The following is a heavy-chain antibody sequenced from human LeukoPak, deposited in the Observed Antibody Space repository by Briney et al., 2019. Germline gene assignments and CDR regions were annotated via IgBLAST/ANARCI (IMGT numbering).Heavy chain of an antibody. Sequence: SETLSLTCTVSRGSISSYYWSWIRQPPGKGLEWIGCIHYSGSTTYNPSLKSRVTISVDTSKNQFSPKMSTVTAADTAVYYCAREAPTIAAAGIVDWGQRTLVTVSS. D-gene: IGHD6-13*01. V-gene: IGHV4-59*01. CDR1: RGSISSYY. CDR2: IHYSGST. J-gene: IGHJ4*02. CDR3: AREAPTIAAAGIVD.